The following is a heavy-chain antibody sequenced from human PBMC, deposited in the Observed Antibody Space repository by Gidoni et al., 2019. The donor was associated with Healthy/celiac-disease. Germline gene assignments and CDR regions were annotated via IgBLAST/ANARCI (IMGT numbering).Heavy chain of an antibody. CDR3: ARHSYDSSGYKFGGYGMDV. J-gene: IGHJ6*02. Sequence: QLQLQESGPGLVKPSETLSLTCTVSGGSISSSSYYWGWIRQPPGKGLEWIGSIYYSGSTYYNPSLKSRVTISVDTSKNQFSLKLSSVTAADTAVYYCARHSYDSSGYKFGGYGMDVWGQGTTVTVSS. CDR1: GGSISSSSYY. CDR2: IYYSGST. D-gene: IGHD3-22*01. V-gene: IGHV4-39*01.